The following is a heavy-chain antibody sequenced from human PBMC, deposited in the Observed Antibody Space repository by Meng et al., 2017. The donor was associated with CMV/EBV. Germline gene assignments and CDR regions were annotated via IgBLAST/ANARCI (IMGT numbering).Heavy chain of an antibody. CDR3: ARDIVVVPAAMYSYYYGMDV. V-gene: IGHV4-59*01. Sequence: SETLSLTCTVSGGSISSYYWSWIRQPPGKGLEWIGYIYYSGSTNYNPSLKSRVTISVDTSKNQFSLKLSSVTAADTAVYYCARDIVVVPAAMYSYYYGMDVWGQGTTVTVSS. D-gene: IGHD2-2*01. CDR1: GGSISSYY. CDR2: IYYSGST. J-gene: IGHJ6*02.